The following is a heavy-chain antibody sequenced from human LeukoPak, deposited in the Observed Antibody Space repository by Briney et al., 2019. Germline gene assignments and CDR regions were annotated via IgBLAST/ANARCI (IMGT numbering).Heavy chain of an antibody. D-gene: IGHD2-2*01. Sequence: ASVKVSCKSSGYTFDSYGISWVRQAPGQGLEWMGWISPYNDYTNYAQKFQGRVTMTTDTSTSTAYMELRSLRSDDTAVYYCGRWYCRSTSCYAGPFDIWGQGTMVTVSS. J-gene: IGHJ3*02. CDR3: GRWYCRSTSCYAGPFDI. V-gene: IGHV1-18*04. CDR2: ISPYNDYT. CDR1: GYTFDSYG.